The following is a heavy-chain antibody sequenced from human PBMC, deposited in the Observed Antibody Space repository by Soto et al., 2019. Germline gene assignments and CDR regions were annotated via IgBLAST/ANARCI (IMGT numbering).Heavy chain of an antibody. V-gene: IGHV3-49*03. CDR1: GFTFGDYA. CDR3: TRVYYDFWSGYYTDPSFDY. J-gene: IGHJ4*02. D-gene: IGHD3-3*01. CDR2: IRSKAYGGTT. Sequence: PGGSLRLSCTASGFTFGDYAMSWFRQAPGKGLEWVGFIRSKAYGGTTEYAASVKGRFTISRDDSKSIAYLQMNSLKTEDTAVYYCTRVYYDFWSGYYTDPSFDYWGQGTLVTVSS.